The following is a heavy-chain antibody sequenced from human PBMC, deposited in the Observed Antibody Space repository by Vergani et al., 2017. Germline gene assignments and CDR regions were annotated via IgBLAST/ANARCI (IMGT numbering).Heavy chain of an antibody. CDR1: GGTFSSYA. D-gene: IGHD2-15*01. V-gene: IGHV1-69*13. CDR3: ARDRGYCSGGSCYSGYYYYYGMDV. CDR2: IIPIFGTA. Sequence: QVQLVQSGAEVKKPGSSVKVSCKASGGTFSSYAISWVRQAPGQGLEWMGRIIPIFGTANYAQKFQGRVTITADESTSTAYMELSSLRSEDTAVYYCARDRGYCSGGSCYSGYYYYYGMDVWDQGTTVTVSS. J-gene: IGHJ6*02.